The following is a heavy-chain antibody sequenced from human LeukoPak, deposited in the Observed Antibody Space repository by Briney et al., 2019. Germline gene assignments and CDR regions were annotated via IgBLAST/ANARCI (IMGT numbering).Heavy chain of an antibody. V-gene: IGHV3-30-3*01. CDR1: GFTFSSYA. CDR3: ARDFVKGAVAGLDY. Sequence: GGSLRLSCAASGFTFSSYAMHWVRLAPGKGLEWVAVISYDGSNKYYADSVKGRFTISRDNSKNTLYLQMNSLRAEDTAVYYCARDFVKGAVAGLDYWGQGTLVTVSS. J-gene: IGHJ4*02. D-gene: IGHD6-19*01. CDR2: ISYDGSNK.